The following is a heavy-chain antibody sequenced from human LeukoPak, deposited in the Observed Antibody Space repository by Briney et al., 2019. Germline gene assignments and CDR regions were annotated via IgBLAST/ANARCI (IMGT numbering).Heavy chain of an antibody. Sequence: SETLSLTCSVSGYSISSGYHWGWIRQPPGKGLEWIGSIYHSGNTYYNPSLKSRVSISVDKSKNQFSLKLRSVTAADTALYYCARVYYYDTSAAAGGYYFDYWGQGTLVTVSS. D-gene: IGHD3-22*01. CDR2: IYHSGNT. CDR1: GYSISSGYH. J-gene: IGHJ4*02. V-gene: IGHV4-38-2*02. CDR3: ARVYYYDTSAAAGGYYFDY.